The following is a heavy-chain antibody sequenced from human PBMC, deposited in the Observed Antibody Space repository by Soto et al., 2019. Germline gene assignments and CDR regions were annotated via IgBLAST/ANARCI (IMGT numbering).Heavy chain of an antibody. CDR2: IFYGENI. CDR3: ARDHQSGNSWSFDY. J-gene: IGHJ4*02. V-gene: IGHV4-39*07. Sequence: SETLSLTCTVSGGSISSSGSYWGLLRQPPEKGLEWIGTIFYGENIYYNPSLKSRVTISVDKSKNQLSLELTSVTAADTALYYCARDHQSGNSWSFDYWGQGILVTVSS. D-gene: IGHD5-18*01. CDR1: GGSISSSGSY.